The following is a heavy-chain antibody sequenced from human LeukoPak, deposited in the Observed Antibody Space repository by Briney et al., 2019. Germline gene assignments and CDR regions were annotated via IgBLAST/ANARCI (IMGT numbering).Heavy chain of an antibody. D-gene: IGHD5-12*01. CDR1: GFTFSSYW. CDR2: IKQDGSEK. CDR3: ARQWLRFSFDY. J-gene: IGHJ4*02. Sequence: GGSLRLSCAASGFTFSSYWMSWVHQAPGKGLEWVANIKQDGSEKYYVDSVKGRFTISRDNAKNSLYLQMNSLRAEDTAVYYCARQWLRFSFDYWGQGTLVTVSS. V-gene: IGHV3-7*01.